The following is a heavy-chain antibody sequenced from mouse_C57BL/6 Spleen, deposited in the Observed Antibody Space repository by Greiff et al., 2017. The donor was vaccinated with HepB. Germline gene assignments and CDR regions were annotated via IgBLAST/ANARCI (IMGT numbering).Heavy chain of an antibody. V-gene: IGHV7-3*01. J-gene: IGHJ3*01. CDR2: IRNKANGYTT. Sequence: EVKLVESGGGLVQPGGSLSLSCAASGFTFTDYYMSWVRQPPGKALEWLGFIRNKANGYTTEYSASVKGRFTISRDNSKSILYLQMNALRAEDSATYYCARGRDYAPFAYWGQGTLVTVSA. CDR1: GFTFTDYY. D-gene: IGHD2-4*01. CDR3: ARGRDYAPFAY.